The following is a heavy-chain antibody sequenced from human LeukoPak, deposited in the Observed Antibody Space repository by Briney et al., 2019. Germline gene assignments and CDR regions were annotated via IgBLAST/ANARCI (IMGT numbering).Heavy chain of an antibody. J-gene: IGHJ4*02. CDR2: FSGSGGTT. V-gene: IGHV3-23*01. CDR1: GFTFSSYA. Sequence: GGSLRLSCAASGFTFSSYAMSWVRQAPGKGLEWVSSFSGSGGTTYYADSMKGRFTISRDNSRNTLYLQMNSLRAEDTAIYYCAKEGGLGLREATINYWGQGTLVAVSS. CDR3: AKEGGLGLREATINY. D-gene: IGHD5-12*01.